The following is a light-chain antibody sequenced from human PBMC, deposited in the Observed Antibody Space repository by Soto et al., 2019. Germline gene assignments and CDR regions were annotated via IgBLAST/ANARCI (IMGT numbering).Light chain of an antibody. V-gene: IGLV7-46*01. CDR2: DIN. Sequence: QAVVTQEPSLTVSPGGTVTVTCGSSTGAVTSGHWPNWFQQKPGQAPRTLIYDINNKHSWTPARFSGSLLGGKAALTLSGALPEDEAEYYCLLSYSGAWVFGGGTKLTVL. CDR3: LLSYSGAWV. J-gene: IGLJ3*02. CDR1: TGAVTSGHW.